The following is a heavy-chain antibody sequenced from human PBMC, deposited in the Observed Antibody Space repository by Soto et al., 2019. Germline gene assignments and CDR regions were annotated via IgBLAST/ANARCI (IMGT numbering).Heavy chain of an antibody. CDR2: ISAYNGNT. CDR3: ARGPQEAGTIVGVVLMDRFDT. V-gene: IGHV1-18*04. J-gene: IGHJ5*02. CDR1: CYTMTRHG. Sequence: PPVKTPCKASCYTMTRHGISWLRQAPVPGLGWMGWISAYNGNTNYARKLQGRVTMTPDTSTSTAYMELRSLRSDDTAVYSCARGPQEAGTIVGVVLMDRFDTWGQGTLVTLSS. D-gene: IGHD3-3*01.